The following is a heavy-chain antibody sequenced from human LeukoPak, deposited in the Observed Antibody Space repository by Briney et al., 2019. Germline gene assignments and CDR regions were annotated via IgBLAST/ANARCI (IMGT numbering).Heavy chain of an antibody. D-gene: IGHD3-10*02. J-gene: IGHJ6*04. Sequence: PGGSVRLSCAASGFTFSKYAMTWVRQAPGKGLEWVSAISSSTLKIYYADSVKGRFTISRDNAKNSLYLQMNSLRAEDTAVYYCAELGITMIGGVWGKGTTVTISS. CDR1: GFTFSKYA. V-gene: IGHV3-21*01. CDR2: ISSSTLKI. CDR3: AELGITMIGGV.